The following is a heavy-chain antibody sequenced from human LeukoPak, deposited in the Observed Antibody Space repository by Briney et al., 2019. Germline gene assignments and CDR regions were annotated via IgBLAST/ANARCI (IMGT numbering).Heavy chain of an antibody. J-gene: IGHJ4*02. CDR3: AREFFISGEEDY. V-gene: IGHV1-2*04. Sequence: ASVKVSCKASGYTFTGYYMHWVRQAPGQGLEWMGWINPNSGGTNYAQKFQGWVTMTRNTSISTAYMELSSLRSEDTAVYYCAREFFISGEEDYWGQGTLVTVSS. CDR1: GYTFTGYY. CDR2: INPNSGGT. D-gene: IGHD1-26*01.